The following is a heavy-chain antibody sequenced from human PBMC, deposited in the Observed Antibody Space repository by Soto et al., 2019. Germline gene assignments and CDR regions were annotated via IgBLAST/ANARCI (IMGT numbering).Heavy chain of an antibody. Sequence: SETLSLTCAVYGGSFSGYYWSWIRQPPGKGLEWIGETNHSGSTNYNPSLKSRVTISVDTSKNQFSLKLSSVTAADTAVYYCARGGIVATINWFDPWGQGTLVTVSS. J-gene: IGHJ5*02. V-gene: IGHV4-34*01. CDR3: ARGGIVATINWFDP. D-gene: IGHD5-12*01. CDR1: GGSFSGYY. CDR2: TNHSGST.